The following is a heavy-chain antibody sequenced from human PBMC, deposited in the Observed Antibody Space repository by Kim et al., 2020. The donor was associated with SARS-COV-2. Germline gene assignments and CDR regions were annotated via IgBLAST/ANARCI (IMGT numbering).Heavy chain of an antibody. CDR1: GFTFSRFG. V-gene: IGHV3-30*18. CDR2: ISYDGYYK. D-gene: IGHD5-18*01. Sequence: GGSLRLSCAASGFTFSRFGMHWVRQAPGKGLEWVAVISYDGYYKDYAASVEGRFSISRDNSKNTLYLQMNSLRAEDTAVYYCAKEVNVDTAIWGQGTLVTVSS. CDR3: AKEVNVDTAI. J-gene: IGHJ4*02.